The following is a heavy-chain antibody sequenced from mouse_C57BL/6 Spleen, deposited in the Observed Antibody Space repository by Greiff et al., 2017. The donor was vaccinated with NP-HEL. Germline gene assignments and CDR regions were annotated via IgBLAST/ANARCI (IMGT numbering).Heavy chain of an antibody. Sequence: QVQLKQSGPELVKPGASVKISCKASGYAFSSSWMNWVKQRPGKGLEWIGRIYPGDGDTNYNGKFKGKATLTADKSSSTAYMQLSSLTSEDSAVYFCARGGYDYDGRYFDDWGQGTTLTVSS. D-gene: IGHD2-4*01. J-gene: IGHJ2*01. CDR2: IYPGDGDT. V-gene: IGHV1-82*01. CDR3: ARGGYDYDGRYFDD. CDR1: GYAFSSSW.